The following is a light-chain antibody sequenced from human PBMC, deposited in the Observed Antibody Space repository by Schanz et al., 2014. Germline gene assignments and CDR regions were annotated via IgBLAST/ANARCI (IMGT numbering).Light chain of an antibody. CDR2: GNN. Sequence: QSVLTQPPSVSGAPGQRVTISCTGSSSNIGAGYDVHWYKQLPETAPKLLMFGNNNRPSGVPDRYSGSKSGTSASLDITGLQAEDEGDYFCQSFDTKLRGVVFGGGTKLTVL. J-gene: IGLJ2*01. CDR3: QSFDTKLRGVV. CDR1: SSNIGAGYD. V-gene: IGLV1-40*01.